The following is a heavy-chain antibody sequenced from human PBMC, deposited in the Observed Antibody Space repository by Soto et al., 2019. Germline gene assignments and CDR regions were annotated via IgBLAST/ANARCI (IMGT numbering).Heavy chain of an antibody. CDR2: IIPIFGTA. CDR3: ARDGVSGGSGIFYFFDY. Sequence: QVQLVQSGAEVKKPGSSVKVSCKASGGTFSSYAISWVRQAPGQGLEWMGGIIPIFGTANYEQKFQGRVTITADESTSTAYMELSSLRSEDTAVYYCARDGVSGGSGIFYFFDYWGQGTLVTVSS. D-gene: IGHD3-10*01. CDR1: GGTFSSYA. J-gene: IGHJ4*02. V-gene: IGHV1-69*01.